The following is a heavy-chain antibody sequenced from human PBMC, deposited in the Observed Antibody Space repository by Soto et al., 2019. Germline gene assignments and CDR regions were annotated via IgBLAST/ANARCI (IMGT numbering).Heavy chain of an antibody. V-gene: IGHV3-30*03. Sequence: QVHLVDSGGGVVQPGRSQRLSCAASGFPFSAYAMHWVRQAPGRGLEWLAVISSDGSNKHYADSVKGRFSISRDNYENTVYLQMNSLGTEDTAAYYCARTGETGYDWGGFDPWGQGTLVTVSS. CDR2: ISSDGSNK. J-gene: IGHJ5*02. D-gene: IGHD3-9*01. CDR1: GFPFSAYA. CDR3: ARTGETGYDWGGFDP.